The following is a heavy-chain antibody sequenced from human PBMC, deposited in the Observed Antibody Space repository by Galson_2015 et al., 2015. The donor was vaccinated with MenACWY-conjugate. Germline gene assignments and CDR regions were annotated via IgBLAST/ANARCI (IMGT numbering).Heavy chain of an antibody. J-gene: IGHJ6*02. V-gene: IGHV1-3*01. CDR2: INAGNGNT. Sequence: SVKVSCKASGNTFSTYAMHWVRQAPGQRLEWMGWINAGNGNTKYSQKFQGRVTITKDTSASTAYMELSSLTPEDTAVYYCARDKNNYGNYYHYGMDVWGQGTTVTVSS. CDR3: ARDKNNYGNYYHYGMDV. CDR1: GNTFSTYA. D-gene: IGHD4-11*01.